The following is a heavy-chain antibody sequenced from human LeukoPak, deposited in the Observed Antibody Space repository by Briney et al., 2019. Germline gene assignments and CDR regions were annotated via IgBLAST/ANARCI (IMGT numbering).Heavy chain of an antibody. V-gene: IGHV3-30*18. D-gene: IGHD6-19*01. CDR1: GFTFSSYG. CDR2: ISYDGSNK. J-gene: IGHJ6*02. Sequence: GGSLRLPCAASGFTFSSYGMHWVRQAPGKGLEWVAVISYDGSNKYYADSVKGRFTISRDNSKNTLYLQMNSLRAEDTAVYYCAKDSGQWLVNGMDVWGQGTTVTVSS. CDR3: AKDSGQWLVNGMDV.